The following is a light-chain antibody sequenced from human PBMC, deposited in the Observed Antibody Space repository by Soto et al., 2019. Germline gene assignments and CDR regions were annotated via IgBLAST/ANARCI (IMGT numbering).Light chain of an antibody. CDR1: QSVSSY. J-gene: IGKJ1*01. CDR3: QQRSTWPT. V-gene: IGKV3-11*01. CDR2: DAS. Sequence: ETVLTQSPGTLSLSPGETAARSCRASQSVSSYLAWYQQKPGQAPRLLIYDASNRATGIPARFSGSGSGTDFTLTISSLEPEDFAIYYCQQRSTWPTFGQGTKVDIK.